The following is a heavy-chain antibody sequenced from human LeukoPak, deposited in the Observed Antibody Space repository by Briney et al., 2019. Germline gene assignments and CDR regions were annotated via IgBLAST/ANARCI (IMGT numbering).Heavy chain of an antibody. CDR2: IYTSGST. J-gene: IGHJ6*03. CDR3: ARLYSSGWYLPYYMDV. D-gene: IGHD6-19*01. V-gene: IGHV4-61*02. Sequence: SQTLSLTCTVSGGSISSGSYYWSWIRQPAGKGLEWIGRIYTSGSTNYNPSLKSRVTISVDTSKNQFSLKLSSVTAADTAVYYCARLYSSGWYLPYYMDVWGKGTTVTISS. CDR1: GGSISSGSYY.